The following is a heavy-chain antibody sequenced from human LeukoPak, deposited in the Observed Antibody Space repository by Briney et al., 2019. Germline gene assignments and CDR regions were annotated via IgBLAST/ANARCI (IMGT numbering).Heavy chain of an antibody. CDR1: GFTFSSYA. V-gene: IGHV3-23*01. CDR3: AKETARPAGVFEY. Sequence: PGGSLRLSCAASGFTFSSYAMSWVRQAPGKGLEWVSGISGIGGTTYYADSVKGRFTISRDNSKNTLYLQMNSLRAEDTAVYYCAKETARPAGVFEYWGQGTLVTVSS. J-gene: IGHJ4*02. CDR2: ISGIGGTT. D-gene: IGHD1-14*01.